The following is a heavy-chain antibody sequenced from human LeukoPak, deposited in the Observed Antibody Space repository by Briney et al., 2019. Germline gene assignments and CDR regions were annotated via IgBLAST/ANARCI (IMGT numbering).Heavy chain of an antibody. CDR3: ARVPDYYGSGSYHIDDAFDI. Sequence: SETLSLTCTVSGGSISSSSYYWGWIRQPPGKGLEWIGSIYYSGSTYYNPSLKSRVTISVDTSKNQFSLKLSSVTAADTAVYYCARVPDYYGSGSYHIDDAFDIWGQGTMVTVSS. J-gene: IGHJ3*02. V-gene: IGHV4-39*07. CDR1: GGSISSSSYY. CDR2: IYYSGST. D-gene: IGHD3-10*01.